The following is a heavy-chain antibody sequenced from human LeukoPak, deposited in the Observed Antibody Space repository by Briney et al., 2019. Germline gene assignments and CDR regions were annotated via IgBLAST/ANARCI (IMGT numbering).Heavy chain of an antibody. CDR1: GFTVSSNY. V-gene: IGHV3-30*02. D-gene: IGHD5-12*01. CDR2: IEYDGTNK. CDR3: AKKLSAYDHFDY. Sequence: GGSLRLSCAASGFTVSSNYMSWVRQAPGKGLEWVAFIEYDGTNKNYADSVKGRFTISRDNSKNTLYLQMNTLRAEDTAVYYCAKKLSAYDHFDYWGQGTQVTVSS. J-gene: IGHJ4*02.